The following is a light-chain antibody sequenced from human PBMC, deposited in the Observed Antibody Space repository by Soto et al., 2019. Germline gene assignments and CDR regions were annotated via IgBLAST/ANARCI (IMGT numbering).Light chain of an antibody. Sequence: QSVLTQPRSVSGSPGQSVTISCPGTSSDVGVYNYVSWYQQHPGKAPKLMIYDVTKRPSGVPDRFSGSKSANTASLTISGLQAEDEADYYCCSYAGSYTFVFGTGTKVTVL. V-gene: IGLV2-11*01. CDR2: DVT. CDR3: CSYAGSYTFV. J-gene: IGLJ1*01. CDR1: SSDVGVYNY.